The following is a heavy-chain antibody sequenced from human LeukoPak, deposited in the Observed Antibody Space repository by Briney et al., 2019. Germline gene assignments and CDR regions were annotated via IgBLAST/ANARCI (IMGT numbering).Heavy chain of an antibody. V-gene: IGHV4-30-2*01. D-gene: IGHD2-21*01. J-gene: IGHJ5*02. CDR1: GGSISSGGYY. CDR2: IYHSGST. CDR3: ARVVVATVNWFDP. Sequence: SSETLSLTFTVSGGSISSGGYYWSWIRQPPGKGLEWIGYIYHSGSTYYNPSLKSRGTISVDRSKNQFSLKLSSVTAADTAVYYCARVVVATVNWFDPWGQGTLVTVSS.